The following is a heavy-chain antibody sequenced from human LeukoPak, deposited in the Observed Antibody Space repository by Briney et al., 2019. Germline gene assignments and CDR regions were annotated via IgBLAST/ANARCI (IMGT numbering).Heavy chain of an antibody. J-gene: IGHJ6*03. D-gene: IGHD3-16*01. CDR1: GFTFSSYG. CDR2: IHHDGSNK. V-gene: IGHV3-30*02. CDR3: AKVRISWGDYMDV. Sequence: PGGSLRLSCAASGFTFSSYGMHWVRQAPGKGLDWVAFIHHDGSNKYYADSVKGRFTISRDNSKNTLYLQMNSLRAEDTAVYYCAKVRISWGDYMDVWGKGTTVTISS.